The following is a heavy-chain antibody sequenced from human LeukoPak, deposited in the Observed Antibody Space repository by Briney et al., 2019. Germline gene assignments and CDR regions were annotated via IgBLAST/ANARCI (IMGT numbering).Heavy chain of an antibody. CDR3: ARHGPRYSSSWPLDY. Sequence: PSETLSLTCAVSGGSISSGGYSWSWIRQPPGKGLEWIGYIYHSGSTCYNPSLKSRVTISGETSKNQFSLKLSSVTAADTAVYYCARHGPRYSSSWPLDYWGQGTLVTVSS. CDR1: GGSISSGGYS. D-gene: IGHD6-13*01. CDR2: IYHSGST. V-gene: IGHV4-30-2*03. J-gene: IGHJ4*02.